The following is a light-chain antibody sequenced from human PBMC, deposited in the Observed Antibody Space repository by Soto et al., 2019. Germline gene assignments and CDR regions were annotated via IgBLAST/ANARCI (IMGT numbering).Light chain of an antibody. Sequence: DIQMTQSPYTLSASVGDRVTITCRASQSLTNWLAWYQQKPGKAPNLLIYDASRLQSGIPSRVSGSGSGTEFTLTISSLQPDDFATYYCQQYTTYPYSFGQGTKLEIK. J-gene: IGKJ2*03. CDR3: QQYTTYPYS. CDR1: QSLTNW. CDR2: DAS. V-gene: IGKV1-5*01.